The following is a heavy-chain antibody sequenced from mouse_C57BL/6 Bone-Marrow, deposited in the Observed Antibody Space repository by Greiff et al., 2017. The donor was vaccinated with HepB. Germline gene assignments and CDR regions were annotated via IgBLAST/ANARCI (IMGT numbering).Heavy chain of an antibody. Sequence: QVQLQQPGAELVKPGASVKMSCKASGYTFTSYWITWVKQRPGQGLEWIGDIYPGSGSTNYNEKFKSKATLTVDTSSSTAYMQLSSLTSEDSAVYYCANKPKGRLLRMGYWGQGTTLTVSS. CDR3: ANKPKGRLLRMGY. CDR1: GYTFTSYW. J-gene: IGHJ2*01. D-gene: IGHD2-3*01. CDR2: IYPGSGST. V-gene: IGHV1-55*01.